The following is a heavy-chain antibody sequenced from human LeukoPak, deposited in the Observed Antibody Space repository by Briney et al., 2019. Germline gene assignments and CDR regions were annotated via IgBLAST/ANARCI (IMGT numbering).Heavy chain of an antibody. D-gene: IGHD6-6*01. V-gene: IGHV1-69*13. Sequence: SVEVSCKASGGTFSSYAISWVRQAPGQGLEWMGGIIPIFGTANYAQKFQGRVTITADESTSTAYMELSSLRSEDTAVYYCAKWKYSNSGIDDYWGQGTLVTVSS. CDR3: AKWKYSNSGIDDY. J-gene: IGHJ4*02. CDR1: GGTFSSYA. CDR2: IIPIFGTA.